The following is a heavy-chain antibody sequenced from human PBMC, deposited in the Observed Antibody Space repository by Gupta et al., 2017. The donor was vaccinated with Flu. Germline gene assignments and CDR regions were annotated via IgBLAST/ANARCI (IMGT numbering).Heavy chain of an antibody. D-gene: IGHD6-6*01. V-gene: IGHV3-21*01. CDR2: IDVSSSYI. J-gene: IGHJ4*02. CDR3: ARGSITARQGFDY. Sequence: VRQTPGKGLEWASSIDVSSSYIYYADSLKGRFTISRDNAKNSLYLQMNSLRAEDTAVYYCARGSITARQGFDYWGQGTLVTVSS.